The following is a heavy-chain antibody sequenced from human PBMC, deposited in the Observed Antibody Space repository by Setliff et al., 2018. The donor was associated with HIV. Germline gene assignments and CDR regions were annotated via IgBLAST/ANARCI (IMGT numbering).Heavy chain of an antibody. V-gene: IGHV4-31*03. Sequence: LSLTCTVSGGSISSGSYYWSWIRQHPGKGLEWIGYIYYSGSTYYNPSLKSRVTISVDTSKNQFSLKLSSVTAADTAVYYCAGEGTDYYYYYMDVWGKGTTVTVSS. D-gene: IGHD1-1*01. J-gene: IGHJ6*03. CDR1: GGSISSGSYY. CDR2: IYYSGST. CDR3: AGEGTDYYYYYMDV.